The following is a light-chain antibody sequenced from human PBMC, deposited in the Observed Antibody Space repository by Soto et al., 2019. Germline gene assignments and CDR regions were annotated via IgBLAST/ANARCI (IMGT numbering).Light chain of an antibody. CDR2: GAS. CDR1: QSRNW. J-gene: IGKJ1*01. Sequence: IQMTQSPSTLSASVGDRFTITFRASQSRNWLAWYQDKPGKAPKLLIYGASSLESGVPSRFSGSGSGTEFTLTIGGLQPDDFATYYCQHYNSYSEAFGQGTKVDIK. CDR3: QHYNSYSEA. V-gene: IGKV1-5*01.